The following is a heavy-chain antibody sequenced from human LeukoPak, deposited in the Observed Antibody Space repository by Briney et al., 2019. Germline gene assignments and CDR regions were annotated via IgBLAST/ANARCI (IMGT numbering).Heavy chain of an antibody. J-gene: IGHJ5*02. D-gene: IGHD2-21*02. Sequence: GGSLRLLCGASGFIFNTYWRSGVRQAPGKAREGVGNLTEDGDVTYYVDSVEGRFTISRDNARNSLYLQMNSLRVEDTAVYYCAGERHTAASYNWYDPWGQGTLVAVSS. CDR2: LTEDGDVT. CDR3: AGERHTAASYNWYDP. CDR1: GFIFNTYW. V-gene: IGHV3-7*01.